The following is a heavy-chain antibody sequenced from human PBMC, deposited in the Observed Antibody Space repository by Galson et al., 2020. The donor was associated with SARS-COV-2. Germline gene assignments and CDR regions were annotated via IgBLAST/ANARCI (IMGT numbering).Heavy chain of an antibody. CDR1: GFIVSRNY. D-gene: IGHD4-17*01. J-gene: IGHJ6*02. Sequence: GESPKISCAVSGFIVSRNYMSWVRQAPGKGLEWVSSIYTSGSTYNADSVKGRFTITRDTSKNTLYLQMNSLRVEDTAVYYCAATTVISGGYYYGLDVWGQGATVTVSS. CDR3: AATTVISGGYYYGLDV. V-gene: IGHV3-53*01. CDR2: IYTSGST.